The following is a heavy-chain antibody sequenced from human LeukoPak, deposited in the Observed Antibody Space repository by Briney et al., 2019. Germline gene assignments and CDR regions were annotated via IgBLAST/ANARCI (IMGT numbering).Heavy chain of an antibody. CDR3: AMGRRDGYNFPFDS. CDR1: GLTFSSYD. D-gene: IGHD5-24*01. CDR2: IGPGGET. V-gene: IGHV3-13*01. J-gene: IGHJ4*02. Sequence: GGSLRLSCAASGLTFSSYDMHWVRQSTGQGLEWVSAIGPGGETYYSGSVKGRFTISREMAKNSFDLQMNSLTAGDTAVYYCAMGRRDGYNFPFDSWGQGTLVTVSS.